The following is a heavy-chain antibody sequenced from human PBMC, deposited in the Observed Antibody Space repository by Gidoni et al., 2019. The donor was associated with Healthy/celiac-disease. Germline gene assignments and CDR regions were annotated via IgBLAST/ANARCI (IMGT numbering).Heavy chain of an antibody. J-gene: IGHJ4*02. CDR2: IYNSGST. V-gene: IGHV4-39*01. CDR3: ARPSWLIPWGYFDD. Sequence: QLQLQKSGPGPVKPSETLSLTCTVSGGSISSSSYYWAWIRQPPGKGLEWIGSIYNSGSTYYNPSLKSRVTISIDTSKNQFSLKLNSVTAADTALYYCARPSWLIPWGYFDDWGQGTLVTVSS. D-gene: IGHD6-19*01. CDR1: GGSISSSSYY.